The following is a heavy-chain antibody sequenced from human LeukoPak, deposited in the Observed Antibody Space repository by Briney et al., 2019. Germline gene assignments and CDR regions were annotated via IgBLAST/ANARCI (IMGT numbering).Heavy chain of an antibody. CDR3: ARASYCGGDCYFSTGFDY. J-gene: IGHJ4*02. CDR2: INPNSGDT. V-gene: IGHV1-2*02. Sequence: ASVKVSCKASGYTFTGYYMHWVRQAPGQGLEWMGWINPNSGDTNYAQKLPGRVTMTTDTSTSTAYMELRSLRSDDTAVYYCARASYCGGDCYFSTGFDYWGQGTLVTVSS. D-gene: IGHD2-21*02. CDR1: GYTFTGYY.